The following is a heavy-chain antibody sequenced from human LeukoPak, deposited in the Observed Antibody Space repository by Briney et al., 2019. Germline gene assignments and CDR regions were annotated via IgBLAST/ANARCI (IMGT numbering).Heavy chain of an antibody. CDR3: ARALTYYYDSSGYLDY. CDR2: IIPILGIA. Sequence: ASVKVSCXASGGTFSSYTISWVRQAPGQGLEWMERIIPILGIANYAQKFQGRVTITADKSTSTAYMELSSLRSEDTAVYYCARALTYYYDSSGYLDYWGQGTLVTVSS. CDR1: GGTFSSYT. D-gene: IGHD3-22*01. V-gene: IGHV1-69*02. J-gene: IGHJ4*02.